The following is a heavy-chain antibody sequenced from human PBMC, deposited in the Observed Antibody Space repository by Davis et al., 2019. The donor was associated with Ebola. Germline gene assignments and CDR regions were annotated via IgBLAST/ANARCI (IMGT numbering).Heavy chain of an antibody. V-gene: IGHV1-2*06. CDR2: INPNSGGT. Sequence: ASVKVSCKASGYTFTGYYMHWVRQAPGQGLEWMGRINPNSGGTNYAQKFQGRVTMTRDTSISTAYMELRSLRSDDTAVYYCARDNGSGWYIWFDPWGQGTLVTVSS. CDR3: ARDNGSGWYIWFDP. J-gene: IGHJ5*02. CDR1: GYTFTGYY. D-gene: IGHD6-19*01.